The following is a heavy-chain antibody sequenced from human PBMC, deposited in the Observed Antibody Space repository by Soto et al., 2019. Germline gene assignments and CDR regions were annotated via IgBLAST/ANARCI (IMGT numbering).Heavy chain of an antibody. J-gene: IGHJ4*02. CDR2: ISNDGSNK. Sequence: QVQLVESGGGVVQPGRSLRLSCAASGFTFSSYSMHWVRQAPGKGLEWVAVISNDGSNKYYADSVKGRFTISRDNSKNTLYLQMNSLRAEDTAVYYCARISGSLLIVYATVDYWGQGTLVTVSS. D-gene: IGHD2-8*01. CDR1: GFTFSSYS. CDR3: ARISGSLLIVYATVDY. V-gene: IGHV3-30-3*01.